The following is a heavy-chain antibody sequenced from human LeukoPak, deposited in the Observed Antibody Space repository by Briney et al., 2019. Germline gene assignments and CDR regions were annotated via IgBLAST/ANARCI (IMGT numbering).Heavy chain of an antibody. CDR2: INHSGIT. Sequence: SETLSLTCALYGGSFSGYYWIWIRQPPGKGLEWIGEINHSGITNYNPSLKSRVTISVDTSKNQFSLKVSSVTAADTAVFYCARRAFPRCYSLWGQGTLVTVSS. V-gene: IGHV4-34*01. CDR1: GGSFSGYY. CDR3: ARRAFPRCYSL. J-gene: IGHJ4*02. D-gene: IGHD2-15*01.